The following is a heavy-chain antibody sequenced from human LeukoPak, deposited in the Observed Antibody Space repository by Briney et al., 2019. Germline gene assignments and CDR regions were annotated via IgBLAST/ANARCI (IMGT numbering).Heavy chain of an antibody. CDR1: GLTVSSNY. CDR2: IYSGGST. J-gene: IGHJ6*02. Sequence: GGSLRLSCAASGLTVSSNYMSWVRQAPGKGLEWVSVIYSGGSTYYADSVKGRFTISRDNSKNTLYLQMNSLRAEDTAVYYCASGRGYYYYGMDVWGQGTTVTVSS. V-gene: IGHV3-66*01. CDR3: ASGRGYYYYGMDV.